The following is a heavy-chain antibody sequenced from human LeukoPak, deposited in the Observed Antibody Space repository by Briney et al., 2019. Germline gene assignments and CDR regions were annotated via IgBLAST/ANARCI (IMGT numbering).Heavy chain of an antibody. CDR1: GFXFDDYA. CDR3: AKDMATGYSRAPFDY. J-gene: IGHJ4*02. CDR2: ISGDGGST. D-gene: IGHD6-13*01. Sequence: GGALRLSCAASGFXFDDYAIHWVREAPGKGLEWGSLISGDGGSTYYADSVKGRFTISRDNSKNSLYLQMNSLRTEDTALYYCAKDMATGYSRAPFDYWGQGTLVTVSS. V-gene: IGHV3-43*02.